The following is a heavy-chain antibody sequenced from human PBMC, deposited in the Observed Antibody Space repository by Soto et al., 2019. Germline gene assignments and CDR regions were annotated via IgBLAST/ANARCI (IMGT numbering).Heavy chain of an antibody. V-gene: IGHV1-18*01. J-gene: IGHJ6*02. CDR3: ARPEDSSGYQISLGNYGMDV. Sequence: ASVKVSCKASGYTFTSYGISWVRQAPGQGLEWMGWISAYNGNTNYAQKLQGRVTMTTDTSTSTAYMELSSLRSEDTAVYYCARPEDSSGYQISLGNYGMDVWGQGTTVTVSS. D-gene: IGHD3-22*01. CDR2: ISAYNGNT. CDR1: GYTFTSYG.